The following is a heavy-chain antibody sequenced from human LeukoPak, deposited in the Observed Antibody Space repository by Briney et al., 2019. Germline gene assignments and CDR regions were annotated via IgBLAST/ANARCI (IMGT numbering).Heavy chain of an antibody. Sequence: PSGTLSLTCAVSGGSISSSNWWSWVRQPPGKGLEWIGEIYHSGSTNYNPSLKSRVTISVDKSKNQFSLRLSSVTAADTAVYYCASSGGGELLFDHWGQGTLVTVSS. CDR2: IYHSGST. J-gene: IGHJ4*02. CDR3: ASSGGGELLFDH. CDR1: GGSISSSNW. V-gene: IGHV4-4*02. D-gene: IGHD1-26*01.